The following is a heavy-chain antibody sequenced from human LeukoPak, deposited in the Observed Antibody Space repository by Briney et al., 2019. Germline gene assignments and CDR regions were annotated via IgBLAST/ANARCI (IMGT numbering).Heavy chain of an antibody. Sequence: PSETLSLTCTVSGGSISAYYWSWIRQPPGKGLEWIGYVFYSGSTNYNPSLQSRVTISVDTSKNQFSLKLSSVTAADTAVYYCARDYYDSSGYYDWYFDLWGRGTLVTVSS. CDR1: GGSISAYY. D-gene: IGHD3-22*01. J-gene: IGHJ2*01. V-gene: IGHV4-59*12. CDR3: ARDYYDSSGYYDWYFDL. CDR2: VFYSGST.